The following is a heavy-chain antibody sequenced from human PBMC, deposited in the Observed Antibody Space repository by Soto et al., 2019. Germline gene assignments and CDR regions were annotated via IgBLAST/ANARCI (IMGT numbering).Heavy chain of an antibody. Sequence: PGESLKISCKDPGYSFTSYWVGWVRQMPGKGLEWMGIIYPGDSDTRYSPSFQGQVTISADKSISTAYLQWSSLKASDTAMYYCARSGYSSSWYYFDYWGQGTLVTVSS. D-gene: IGHD6-13*01. CDR3: ARSGYSSSWYYFDY. J-gene: IGHJ4*02. CDR1: GYSFTSYW. V-gene: IGHV5-51*01. CDR2: IYPGDSDT.